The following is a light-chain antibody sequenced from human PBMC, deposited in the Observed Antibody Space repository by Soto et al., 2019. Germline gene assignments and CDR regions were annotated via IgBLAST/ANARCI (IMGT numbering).Light chain of an antibody. J-gene: IGLJ3*02. Sequence: QSALTQPPSASGSPGQSVTISCTGTSSDVGSYNYVSWYQQHPDKAPKLIIYGVNERPSGVPDRFSGSKSDNTASLTVSGLQAEDEADYYCTSYAGSNNPVVFGGGTKLTVL. CDR3: TSYAGSNNPVV. V-gene: IGLV2-8*01. CDR1: SSDVGSYNY. CDR2: GVN.